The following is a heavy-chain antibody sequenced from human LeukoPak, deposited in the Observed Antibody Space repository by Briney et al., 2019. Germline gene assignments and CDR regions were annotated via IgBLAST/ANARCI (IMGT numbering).Heavy chain of an antibody. CDR3: AKEGRKTGNTYGYEFDS. CDR2: VSSSGGST. Sequence: GGSLRLSCAASGFTFSSYSMTWVRQAPGKGLEWVSAVSSSGGSTNYADYVKGQFTISRDNSKNTVYLHMNNLRAEDTAVYYCAKEGRKTGNTYGYEFDSWGQGTLVTVSS. D-gene: IGHD5-18*01. V-gene: IGHV3-23*01. J-gene: IGHJ4*02. CDR1: GFTFSSYS.